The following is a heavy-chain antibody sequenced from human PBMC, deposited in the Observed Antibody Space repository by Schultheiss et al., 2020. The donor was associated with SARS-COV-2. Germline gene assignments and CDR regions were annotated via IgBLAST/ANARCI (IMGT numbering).Heavy chain of an antibody. V-gene: IGHV4-34*01. D-gene: IGHD2-15*01. CDR1: GGSFSGYY. CDR3: ARGPNCSGGSCYSGY. CDR2: INHSGST. J-gene: IGHJ4*02. Sequence: SQTLSLTCAVYGGSFSGYYWSWIRQPPGKGLEWIGEINHSGSTNYNPSLKSRVTMSVDTSKNQFSLKLASVTAADTAVYYCARGPNCSGGSCYSGYWGQGTLVTVSS.